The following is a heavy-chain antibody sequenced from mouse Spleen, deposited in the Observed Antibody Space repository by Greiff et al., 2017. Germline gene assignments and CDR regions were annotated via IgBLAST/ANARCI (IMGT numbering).Heavy chain of an antibody. J-gene: IGHJ3*01. V-gene: IGHV1-61*01. Sequence: QVQLKQPGAELVRPGSSVKLSCKASGYTFTSYWMDWVKQRPGQGLEWIGNIYPSDSETHYNQKFKDKATLTVDKSSSTAYMQLSSLTSEDSAVYYCARGSYDYDVKFFAYWGQGTLVTVSA. D-gene: IGHD2-4*01. CDR2: IYPSDSET. CDR1: GYTFTSYW. CDR3: ARGSYDYDVKFFAY.